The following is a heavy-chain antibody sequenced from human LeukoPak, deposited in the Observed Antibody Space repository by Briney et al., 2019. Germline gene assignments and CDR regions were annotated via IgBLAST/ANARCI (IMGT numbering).Heavy chain of an antibody. CDR3: AKDRRPNSYSSSWLDY. CDR1: GGTFSSYA. Sequence: EASVKVSCKASGGTFSSYAISWVRQAPGQGLEWMGGIIPIFGTANYAQKFQGRVTITADKSTSTAYMELSSLRAEDTAVYYCAKDRRPNSYSSSWLDYWGQGTLITVSS. V-gene: IGHV1-69*06. J-gene: IGHJ4*02. D-gene: IGHD6-13*01. CDR2: IIPIFGTA.